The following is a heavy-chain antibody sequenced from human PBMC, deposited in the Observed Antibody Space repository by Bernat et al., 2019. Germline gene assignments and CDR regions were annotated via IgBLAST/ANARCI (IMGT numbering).Heavy chain of an antibody. J-gene: IGHJ4*02. D-gene: IGHD3-16*01. V-gene: IGHV3-30*01. CDR1: GFTFSNYA. Sequence: QVQLVESGGGVVQPGTSLRLSCEASGFTFSNYAIHWVRQAPGKGLEWVAVPSYDGSRQYYANSVKGRFTSSRDTSRNTLFLQMNTLRSDDTAVYYCAREIWGEHYFDYWGQGTLVTVSS. CDR3: AREIWGEHYFDY. CDR2: PSYDGSRQ.